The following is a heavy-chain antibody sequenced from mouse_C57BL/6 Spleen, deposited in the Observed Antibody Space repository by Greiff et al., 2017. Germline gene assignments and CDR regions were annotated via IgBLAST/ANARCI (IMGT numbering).Heavy chain of an antibody. CDR3: AMDPPDCYGSGGDY. CDR1: GYTFTSYW. CDR2: IHPNSGST. J-gene: IGHJ2*01. V-gene: IGHV1-64*01. D-gene: IGHD1-1*01. Sequence: QVQLQQPGAELVKPGASVKLSCKASGYTFTSYWMHWVKQRPGQGLEWIGMIHPNSGSTNYNEKFKSKATLTVDKSSSTAYMQLSSLTSEDSAVYSCAMDPPDCYGSGGDYWGQGTTLTVSS.